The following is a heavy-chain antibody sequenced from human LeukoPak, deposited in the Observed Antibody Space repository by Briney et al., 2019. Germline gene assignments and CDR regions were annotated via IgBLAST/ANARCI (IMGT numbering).Heavy chain of an antibody. V-gene: IGHV4-59*01. Sequence: KSSETLSLTCTVSGASISSYYWSWIRQPPGKGLEWIGYIYYSGSTRYNPSLKSRVTISVDTSKNQFSLKLSSVTAADTAVYYCARVGILRFPSIWFDPWGQGTLVTVSS. D-gene: IGHD3-3*01. J-gene: IGHJ5*02. CDR2: IYYSGST. CDR3: ARVGILRFPSIWFDP. CDR1: GASISSYY.